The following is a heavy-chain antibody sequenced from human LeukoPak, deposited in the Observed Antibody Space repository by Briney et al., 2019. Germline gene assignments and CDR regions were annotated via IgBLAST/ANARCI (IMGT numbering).Heavy chain of an antibody. CDR3: ARDLNVVVPAANLFDY. J-gene: IGHJ4*02. Sequence: GASVKVSCKASGYTFTSYGISWVRQAPGQGLEWMGWISAYNGNTNYAQKLQGRVTMTTDTSTSTAYMELRSLRSDDTAVYYCARDLNVVVPAANLFDYWGQGTLVTVSS. CDR2: ISAYNGNT. V-gene: IGHV1-18*01. CDR1: GYTFTSYG. D-gene: IGHD2-2*01.